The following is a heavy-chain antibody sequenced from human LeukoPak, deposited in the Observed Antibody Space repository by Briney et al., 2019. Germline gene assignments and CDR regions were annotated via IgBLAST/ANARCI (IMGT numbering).Heavy chain of an antibody. Sequence: PGGSLRLFCAASGFTFNKYAMSWVRQAAGKGLEWVSAIGGSGSKTFYAESVKGRFTISRDKSNNTIFLHMDRLRAEDTAMYYCAKTNYYDTTDDKPYTTHFDYWGQGALVTVSS. CDR2: IGGSGSKT. V-gene: IGHV3-23*01. D-gene: IGHD3-22*01. CDR1: GFTFNKYA. J-gene: IGHJ4*02. CDR3: AKTNYYDTTDDKPYTTHFDY.